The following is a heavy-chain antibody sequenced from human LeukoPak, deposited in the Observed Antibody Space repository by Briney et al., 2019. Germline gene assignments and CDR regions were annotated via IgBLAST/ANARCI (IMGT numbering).Heavy chain of an antibody. J-gene: IGHJ4*02. CDR2: ISGGGDST. D-gene: IGHD6-13*01. CDR1: GFTFNSYA. V-gene: IGHV3-23*01. Sequence: PGGSLRLSCAASGFTFNSYAMSWVRQAPGKGLAWVSTISGGGDSTDYADSVKGRFTISRDNSKNTLSLQMNSLRAEDTAVYYCAKEGLGAAAGTFDNWGQGTLVTVSS. CDR3: AKEGLGAAAGTFDN.